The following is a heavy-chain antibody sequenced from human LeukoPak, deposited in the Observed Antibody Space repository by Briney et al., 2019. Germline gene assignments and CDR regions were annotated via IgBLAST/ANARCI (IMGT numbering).Heavy chain of an antibody. CDR2: ISGSGGST. CDR3: AKVGTQIVSKGYFDY. D-gene: IGHD5/OR15-5a*01. J-gene: IGHJ4*02. CDR1: GFTFSSYA. V-gene: IGHV3-23*01. Sequence: PGGSLRLSCAASGFTFSSYAMSWVRQAPGKGLEWVSAISGSGGSTYYADSVKGRFTISRDNSKNTLYLQMNSLRAEDTAVYYCAKVGTQIVSKGYFDYWGQGTLVTVSS.